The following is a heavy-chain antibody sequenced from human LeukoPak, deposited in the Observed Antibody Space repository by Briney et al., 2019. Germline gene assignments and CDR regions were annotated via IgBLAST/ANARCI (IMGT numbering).Heavy chain of an antibody. CDR3: ARDFDSSGYYFSAFDI. CDR2: ISYDGSNK. V-gene: IGHV3-30*04. CDR1: GFTFSSYA. D-gene: IGHD3-22*01. Sequence: GRSLRLSCAASGFTFSSYAMHWVRQAPGKGLEWVAVISYDGSNKYYADSVKGRFTISRDNSKNTLYLQVNSLRAEDTAVYYCARDFDSSGYYFSAFDIWGQGTMVTVSS. J-gene: IGHJ3*02.